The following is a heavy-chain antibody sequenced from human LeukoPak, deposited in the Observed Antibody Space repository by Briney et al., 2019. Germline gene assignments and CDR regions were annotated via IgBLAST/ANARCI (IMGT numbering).Heavy chain of an antibody. CDR2: ISGSGGST. J-gene: IGHJ3*02. D-gene: IGHD2-2*01. Sequence: GGSLRLSCAASGFTFSSYAMSWVRQAPGKGLEWVSAISGSGGSTYYADSVKGRSTISRDNSKNTLYLQMNSLRAEDTAVYYCARALYPGYCSSTSCLRAFDIWGQGTMVTVSS. CDR3: ARALYPGYCSSTSCLRAFDI. CDR1: GFTFSSYA. V-gene: IGHV3-23*01.